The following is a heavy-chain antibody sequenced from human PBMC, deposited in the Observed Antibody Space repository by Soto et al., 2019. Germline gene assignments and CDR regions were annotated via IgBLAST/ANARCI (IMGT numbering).Heavy chain of an antibody. CDR3: ARERGYNFGYFYYGMDV. CDR1: GYTFTSYG. D-gene: IGHD5-18*01. J-gene: IGHJ6*02. Sequence: ASVKVSCKASGYTFTSYGISWVRQAPGQGLEWMGWISAYNGNTNYAQKLQGRVTMTTDTSTSTAYMELRSLRSDDTAVYYCARERGYNFGYFYYGMDVWGQGATVTVSS. V-gene: IGHV1-18*01. CDR2: ISAYNGNT.